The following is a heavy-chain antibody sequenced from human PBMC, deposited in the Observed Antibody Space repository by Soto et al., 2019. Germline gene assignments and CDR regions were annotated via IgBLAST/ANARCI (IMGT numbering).Heavy chain of an antibody. CDR3: ARGYCPGGRFLGGY. D-gene: IGHD2-8*02. Sequence: QVQLVESGGGVVQPGRSLRLSCAATGFIFSNFGMHWVRQAPGKGLEWVAGVWSDGNSKYYADSVKGRFTISRDNSKNTLYLHLDSLRAEDTAMYYCARGYCPGGRFLGGYWGQGTLVTVSS. CDR1: GFIFSNFG. CDR2: VWSDGNSK. J-gene: IGHJ4*02. V-gene: IGHV3-33*01.